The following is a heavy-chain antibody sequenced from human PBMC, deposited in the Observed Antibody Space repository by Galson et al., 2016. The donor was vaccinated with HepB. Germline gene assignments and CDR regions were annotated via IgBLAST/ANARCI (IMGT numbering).Heavy chain of an antibody. CDR2: ISYGGNNK. Sequence: SLRLSCAASGFTFSTCGMHWVRQAPGKGLGWVAVISYGGNNKYYADSVKGRFTISRDNSRNTLYLQMNSLRAEDTALYYCAKDDSCYYGSGSYSSLKYYYFYGVDVWGQGTTVTVSS. CDR1: GFTFSTCG. D-gene: IGHD3-10*01. V-gene: IGHV3-30*18. CDR3: AKDDSCYYGSGSYSSLKYYYFYGVDV. J-gene: IGHJ6*02.